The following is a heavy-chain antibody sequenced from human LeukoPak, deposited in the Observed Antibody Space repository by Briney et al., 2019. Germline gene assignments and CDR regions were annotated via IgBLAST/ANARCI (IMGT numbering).Heavy chain of an antibody. CDR2: INPSSGGT. CDR1: GYTFTSYA. CDR3: AKVIAGAVAFDY. Sequence: ASVKVSCKASGYTFTSYAMNWVRQAPGQGLEWMGWINPSSGGTHYAQNFQGRVTMTRDTSISTAYLELGRLISDDTAVYYCAKVIAGAVAFDYWGQGTLVTVSS. D-gene: IGHD6-19*01. J-gene: IGHJ4*02. V-gene: IGHV1-2*02.